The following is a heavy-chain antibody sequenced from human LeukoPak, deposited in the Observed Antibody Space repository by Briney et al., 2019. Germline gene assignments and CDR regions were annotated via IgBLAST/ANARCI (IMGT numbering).Heavy chain of an antibody. V-gene: IGHV3-30*04. CDR3: AKQKGATGYFDY. Sequence: PGGSLRLSCAASGFTFSSYAMHWVRQAPGKGLEWVAVISDDESDQYKADSVKGRFTISRDNSKNTLYLQMNSLIPEDTAMYYCAKQKGATGYFDYWGQGTLVTVSS. D-gene: IGHD1-26*01. J-gene: IGHJ4*02. CDR1: GFTFSSYA. CDR2: ISDDESDQ.